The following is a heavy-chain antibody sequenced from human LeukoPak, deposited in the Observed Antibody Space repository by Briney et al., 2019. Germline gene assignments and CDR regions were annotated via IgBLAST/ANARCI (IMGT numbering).Heavy chain of an antibody. D-gene: IGHD3-22*01. CDR2: INPNSGGT. J-gene: IGHJ5*02. Sequence: ASVKVSCKASGYTFTGYYMHWVRQAPGQGLEWMGWINPNSGGTNYAQKFQGRVTMTRDTSISTAYMELSRLRSDDTAVYYCARAGPEYYYDSSGYWGDWFDPWGQGTLVTVSS. V-gene: IGHV1-2*02. CDR3: ARAGPEYYYDSSGYWGDWFDP. CDR1: GYTFTGYY.